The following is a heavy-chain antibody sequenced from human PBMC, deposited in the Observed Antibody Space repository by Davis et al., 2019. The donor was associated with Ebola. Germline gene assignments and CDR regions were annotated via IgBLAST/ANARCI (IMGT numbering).Heavy chain of an antibody. J-gene: IGHJ5*02. Sequence: AASVKVSCKASGYTFTGYYMHWVRQAPGQGLEWMGWINPNSGGTNYAQKFQGWVTMTRDTSISTAYMELSRLRSDDTAVYYCARASPLAAAGTFDPWGQGTLVTVSS. V-gene: IGHV1-2*04. CDR2: INPNSGGT. CDR1: GYTFTGYY. CDR3: ARASPLAAAGTFDP. D-gene: IGHD6-13*01.